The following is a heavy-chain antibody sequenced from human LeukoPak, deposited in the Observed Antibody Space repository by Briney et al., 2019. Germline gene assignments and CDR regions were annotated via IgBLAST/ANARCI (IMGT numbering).Heavy chain of an antibody. Sequence: GGSLRLSCAASGFTFSSYTMSWVRQAPGKGLEWVSTITTSDSNTYYADSVRGRFTISRDNSKNTLYLQMNSLRADDTAIYYCAKDRVPDSFWSVDYWGQGTLVIVSS. J-gene: IGHJ4*02. CDR3: AKDRVPDSFWSVDY. D-gene: IGHD3-22*01. CDR2: ITTSDSNT. CDR1: GFTFSSYT. V-gene: IGHV3-23*01.